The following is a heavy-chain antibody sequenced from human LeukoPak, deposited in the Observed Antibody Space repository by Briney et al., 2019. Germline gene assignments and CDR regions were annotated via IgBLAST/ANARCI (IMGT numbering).Heavy chain of an antibody. CDR3: ARPYN. V-gene: IGHV3-23*01. J-gene: IGHJ4*02. D-gene: IGHD1-1*01. Sequence: GGSLRLSCAASGFSLSTYAMSWVRQAPGKGPEWVSAISGAGGRTYYADSVKGRFTISRDNSKNTLYLQMDSLRAEDTAVYYCARPYNWGQGTLVTVSS. CDR1: GFSLSTYA. CDR2: ISGAGGRT.